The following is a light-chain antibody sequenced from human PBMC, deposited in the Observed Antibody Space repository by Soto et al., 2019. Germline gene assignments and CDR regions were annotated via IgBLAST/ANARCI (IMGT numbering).Light chain of an antibody. V-gene: IGKV3-20*01. J-gene: IGKJ4*01. CDR3: LQYGISPLT. Sequence: EIVLTQSPGTLSLSPGERATLSCRASQSVSSSYIAWYQQKPGQAPRLLIYGASSRATGIPDRFSGSGSGTDFTLSISRLEPEDFAVYSCLQYGISPLTFGGGTKVEIK. CDR1: QSVSSSY. CDR2: GAS.